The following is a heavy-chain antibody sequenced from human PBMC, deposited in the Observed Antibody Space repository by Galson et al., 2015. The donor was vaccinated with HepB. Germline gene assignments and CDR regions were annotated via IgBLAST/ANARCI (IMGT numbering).Heavy chain of an antibody. CDR1: GFTFGSYG. V-gene: IGHV3-30*18. Sequence: SLRLSCAASGFTFGSYGMHWVRQAPGKGLEWVAVISYDGSNKYYADSVKGRFTISRDNSKNTLYLQMNSLRAEDTAVYYCAKDEPVDTAMVSPGMDVWGQGTTVTVSS. CDR3: AKDEPVDTAMVSPGMDV. CDR2: ISYDGSNK. J-gene: IGHJ6*02. D-gene: IGHD5-18*01.